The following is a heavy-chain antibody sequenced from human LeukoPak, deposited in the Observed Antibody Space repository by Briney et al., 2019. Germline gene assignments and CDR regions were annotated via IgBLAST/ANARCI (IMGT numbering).Heavy chain of an antibody. J-gene: IGHJ4*01. CDR3: ARMKAGITIFGVVTQYYFDY. Sequence: SGPALVKPTQTLTLTCTFSGFSLSTSEMCVSWIRQPPGKALEWLARIDWDDDKYYSTSLKTRLTISKDTSKNQVVLTMTNMDPVDTATYYCARMKAGITIFGVVTQYYFDYWGHGTLVTVSS. CDR2: IDWDDDK. V-gene: IGHV2-70*11. D-gene: IGHD3-3*01. CDR1: GFSLSTSEMC.